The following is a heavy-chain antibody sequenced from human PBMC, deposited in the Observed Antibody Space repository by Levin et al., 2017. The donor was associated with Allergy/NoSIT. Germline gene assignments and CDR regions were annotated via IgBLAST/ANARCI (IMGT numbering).Heavy chain of an antibody. Sequence: GGSLRLSCAARGLAFSNYWMSWVRQAPGKGLEWVANINKDANEMYYVDSVKGRFTISRDNAKNSLYLQMDSLRVEDTAVYYCARSSLQLWGQGTLVTVSP. CDR3: ARSSLQL. J-gene: IGHJ4*02. V-gene: IGHV3-7*01. D-gene: IGHD1-1*01. CDR2: INKDANEM. CDR1: GLAFSNYW.